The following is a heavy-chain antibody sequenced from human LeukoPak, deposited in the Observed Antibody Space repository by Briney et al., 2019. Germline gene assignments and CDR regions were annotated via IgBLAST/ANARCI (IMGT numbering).Heavy chain of an antibody. CDR3: ARRRLDCSSTSCYGYHYFDY. V-gene: IGHV4-59*01. J-gene: IGHJ4*02. CDR1: GGSISSYY. CDR2: IYYSGST. Sequence: PSETLSLTCTVSGGSISSYYWSWIRQPPGKGLEWIGYIYYSGSTNYNPSLKSRVTISVDTSKNQFSLKLSSVTAADTAVYYCARRRLDCSSTSCYGYHYFDYWGQGTLVTVS. D-gene: IGHD2-2*01.